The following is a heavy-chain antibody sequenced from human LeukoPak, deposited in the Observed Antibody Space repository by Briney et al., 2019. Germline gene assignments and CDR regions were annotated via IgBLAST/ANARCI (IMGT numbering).Heavy chain of an antibody. CDR1: DYSISNTYY. V-gene: IGHV4-38-2*02. D-gene: IGHD3-3*01. CDR3: ARGLNDSWTGENY. J-gene: IGHJ4*02. Sequence: PSETLSLTCTVSDYSISNTYYWGWIRQPPGKGLEWIGEINHSGSTNYNPSLKSRVTISLDTSKSQFSLKVRYVTAADTAVYYCARGLNDSWTGENYWGQGTLVTVSS. CDR2: INHSGST.